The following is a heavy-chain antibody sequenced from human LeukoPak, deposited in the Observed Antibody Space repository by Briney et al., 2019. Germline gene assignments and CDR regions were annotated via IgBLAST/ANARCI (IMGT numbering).Heavy chain of an antibody. D-gene: IGHD3-16*01. Sequence: GGSLRLSCAASGFTFTSYVINWVRQAPGKGLEWVSGISGSGSTTYFADSVRGRFTISRDNSKNTLYLQMNSLRAEDTAVYYCAKLSPAFHDYAAFDYWGQGSRVSVSS. CDR3: AKLSPAFHDYAAFDY. CDR2: ISGSGSTT. CDR1: GFTFTSYV. V-gene: IGHV3-23*01. J-gene: IGHJ4*02.